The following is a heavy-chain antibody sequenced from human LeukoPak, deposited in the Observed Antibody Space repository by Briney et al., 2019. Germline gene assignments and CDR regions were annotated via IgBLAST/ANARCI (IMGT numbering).Heavy chain of an antibody. CDR3: AKDIGGVVTAFYYYSYYGMDV. D-gene: IGHD2-21*02. V-gene: IGHV3-43*02. J-gene: IGHJ6*02. CDR1: GFTFDDYP. CDR2: ISGNGENT. Sequence: GGSLRLSCAAAGFTFDDYPMHWVRQAPGKGLEWVSLISGNGENTYYADFVRGRFTISRDNSKNPLYLQMNSLRTEDTALYFCAKDIGGVVTAFYYYSYYGMDVWGQGTTVTVSS.